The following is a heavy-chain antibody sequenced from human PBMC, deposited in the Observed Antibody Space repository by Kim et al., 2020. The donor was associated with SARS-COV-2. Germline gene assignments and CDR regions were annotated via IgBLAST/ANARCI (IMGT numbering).Heavy chain of an antibody. Sequence: SETLSLTCAVYGGSFSGYYWSWIRQPPGKGLEWIGEINHSGSTNYNPSLKSRVTISVDTSKNQFSLKLSSVTAADTAVYYCASSKDRITMVRGVKGPQKKSYYFDYWGQGTLVTVSS. CDR2: INHSGST. D-gene: IGHD3-10*01. V-gene: IGHV4-34*01. CDR1: GGSFSGYY. CDR3: ASSKDRITMVRGVKGPQKKSYYFDY. J-gene: IGHJ4*02.